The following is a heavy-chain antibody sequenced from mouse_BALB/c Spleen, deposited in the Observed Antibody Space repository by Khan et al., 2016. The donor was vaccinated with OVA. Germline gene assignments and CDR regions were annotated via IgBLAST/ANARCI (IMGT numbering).Heavy chain of an antibody. CDR1: FFTFSDYG. J-gene: IGHJ3*01. D-gene: IGHD1-2*01. Sequence: EVELVESGPPFLPPGSSLPLSFSSSFFTFSDYGMAWVRQAPGKGPEWVAFISDLAYTIYYGDAVTGRFTISRENAKNTLYLDMSSLRSEDTAIYYCARGGGTAPFAYWGLGTLVTVSA. CDR3: ARGGGTAPFAY. CDR2: ISDLAYTI. V-gene: IGHV5-15*02.